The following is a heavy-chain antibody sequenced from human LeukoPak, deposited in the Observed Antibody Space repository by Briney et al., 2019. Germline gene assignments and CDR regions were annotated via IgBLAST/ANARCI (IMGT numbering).Heavy chain of an antibody. CDR1: GYTFTSYG. J-gene: IGHJ3*02. Sequence: ASVKVSCKASGYTFTSYGISWVRQAPGQGLEWMGWISAYNGNTNYAQKLQGRVTMTTDTSTSTAYMELRSLRSDDTAVYYCARDRLYSSSWYPSDAFDIWGQGTMVTVSS. CDR3: ARDRLYSSSWYPSDAFDI. V-gene: IGHV1-18*01. CDR2: ISAYNGNT. D-gene: IGHD6-13*01.